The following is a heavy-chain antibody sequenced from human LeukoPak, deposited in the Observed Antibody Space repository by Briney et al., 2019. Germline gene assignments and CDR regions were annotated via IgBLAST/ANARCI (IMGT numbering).Heavy chain of an antibody. CDR2: IFHSGTT. CDR3: ARGYCSGGSCSTPGPMDV. Sequence: SETLSLTCAVSGYSISSGYYWGWVRQPPGKGLEWIGSIFHSGTTYCNPSLKSRVTISVDTSKNQFSLKLSSVTAADTAVYYCARGYCSGGSCSTPGPMDVWGKGTTVTVSS. V-gene: IGHV4-38-2*01. J-gene: IGHJ6*03. CDR1: GYSISSGYY. D-gene: IGHD2-15*01.